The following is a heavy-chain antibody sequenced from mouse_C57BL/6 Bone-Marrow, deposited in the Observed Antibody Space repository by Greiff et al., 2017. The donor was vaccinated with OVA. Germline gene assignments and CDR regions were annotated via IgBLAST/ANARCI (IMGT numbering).Heavy chain of an antibody. V-gene: IGHV1-81*01. Sequence: VQLQQPGAELVKPGASVKLSCKASGYTFTSYWMHWVKQRTGQGLEWIGEIYPRSGNTYYNEKFKGKATLTADKSSSTAYMELRSLTSEDSAVYFCARYYYGSRKYYYAMDYWGQGTSVTVSS. CDR3: ARYYYGSRKYYYAMDY. CDR1: GYTFTSYW. CDR2: IYPRSGNT. J-gene: IGHJ4*01. D-gene: IGHD1-1*01.